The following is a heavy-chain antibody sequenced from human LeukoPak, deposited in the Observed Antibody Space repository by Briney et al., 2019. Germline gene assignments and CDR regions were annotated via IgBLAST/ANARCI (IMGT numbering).Heavy chain of an antibody. CDR2: IYYSGST. Sequence: SETLSLTCTVSGGSISSSSYYWGWIRQPPGKGLEWIGSIYYSGSTYYNPSLKSRVTISVDTSKNQFSLKLSSVTAADTAVYYCARVLVLYDSSGYYFGPWGQGTLVTVSS. D-gene: IGHD3-22*01. J-gene: IGHJ5*02. CDR3: ARVLVLYDSSGYYFGP. CDR1: GGSISSSSYY. V-gene: IGHV4-39*07.